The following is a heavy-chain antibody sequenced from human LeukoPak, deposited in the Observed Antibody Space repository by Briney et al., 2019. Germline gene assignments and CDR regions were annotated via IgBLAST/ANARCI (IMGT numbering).Heavy chain of an antibody. CDR3: AGGYGSGSYSA. J-gene: IGHJ5*02. V-gene: IGHV3-11*01. Sequence: GGSLRISCAASGFTFSKYYMSWIRQAPGKGLEWISYIVNSGGTTSYADSVQGRFTISSDDAKNSLYLQMNSLRAEDTAVYYCAGGYGSGSYSAWGQGIPVTVSS. D-gene: IGHD3-10*01. CDR2: IVNSGGTT. CDR1: GFTFSKYY.